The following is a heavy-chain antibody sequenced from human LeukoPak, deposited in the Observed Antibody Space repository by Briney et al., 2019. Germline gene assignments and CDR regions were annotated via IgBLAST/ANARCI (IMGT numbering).Heavy chain of an antibody. J-gene: IGHJ4*02. CDR3: ARDRYYDILTGYYN. CDR1: GYTFTGYY. D-gene: IGHD3-9*01. V-gene: IGHV1-2*02. Sequence: ASVKVSCKASGYTFTGYYMHWVRQAPGQGLEWMQWINPNSGGTNYAQKFQGRVTMTRDTSISTAYMELSRLRSDDTAVYYCARDRYYDILTGYYNWGQGTLVTVSS. CDR2: INPNSGGT.